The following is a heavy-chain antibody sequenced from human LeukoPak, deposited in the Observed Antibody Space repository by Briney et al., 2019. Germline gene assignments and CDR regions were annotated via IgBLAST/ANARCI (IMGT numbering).Heavy chain of an antibody. V-gene: IGHV3-30*04. CDR2: ISYDGSSE. D-gene: IGHD2-15*01. Sequence: GGSLRLSYAVSGFTFGNHAMHWVRQAPGKGLEWVSQISYDGSSELYTDSVKGRFTISRDNSKSTLYLQMNSLRPEDTAVYYCAREISSCSGGNCYSKFDCWGQGTLVTVSS. CDR1: GFTFGNHA. CDR3: AREISSCSGGNCYSKFDC. J-gene: IGHJ4*02.